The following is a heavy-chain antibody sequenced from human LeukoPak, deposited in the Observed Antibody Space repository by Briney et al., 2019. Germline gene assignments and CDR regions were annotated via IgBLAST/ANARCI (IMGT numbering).Heavy chain of an antibody. CDR3: ARGYDSSAYYPFNY. J-gene: IGHJ4*02. CDR1: GGSLSTHH. V-gene: IGHV4-59*11. D-gene: IGHD3-22*01. CDR2: ISDSGST. Sequence: PSETLSLTCVVSGGSLSTHHWSWIRQSPGRGMEWIGYISDSGSTNYNPSLKSRVTISVDTSKNQFSLMLSSVTAADTAVYYCARGYDSSAYYPFNYWGQGTLVTVSS.